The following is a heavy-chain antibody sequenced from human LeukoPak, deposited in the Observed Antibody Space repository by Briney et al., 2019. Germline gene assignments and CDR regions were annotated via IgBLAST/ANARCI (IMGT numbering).Heavy chain of an antibody. CDR1: GGTFSSYA. V-gene: IGHV1-69*05. J-gene: IGHJ4*02. Sequence: AASVKVSFKASGGTFSSYAISWVRQAPGQGLEWMGGIIPIFGTANYAQKFQGRVTITTDESTSTAYMELSSLRSEDTAVYYCARSTTGTTGYFDYWGQGTLVTVSS. CDR3: ARSTTGTTGYFDY. CDR2: IIPIFGTA. D-gene: IGHD1-1*01.